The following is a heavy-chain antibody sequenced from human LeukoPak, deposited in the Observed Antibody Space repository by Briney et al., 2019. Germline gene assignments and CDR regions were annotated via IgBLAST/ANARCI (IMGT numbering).Heavy chain of an antibody. V-gene: IGHV1-69*01. J-gene: IGHJ6*03. CDR3: ARVGSIAGAVHYYYYYMDV. CDR2: IIPIFGTA. D-gene: IGHD2-15*01. Sequence: SVKVSCKASGGTFGSHAISWVRQAPGQGLEWMGGIIPIFGTANYAQKFQGRVTITADESTSTAYMELSSLRSEDTAVYYCARVGSIAGAVHYYYYYMDVWGKGTTVTVSS. CDR1: GGTFGSHA.